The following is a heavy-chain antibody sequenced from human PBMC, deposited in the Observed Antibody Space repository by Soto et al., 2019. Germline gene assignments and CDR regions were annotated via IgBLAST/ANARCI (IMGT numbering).Heavy chain of an antibody. V-gene: IGHV3-21*01. D-gene: IGHD3-22*01. CDR3: AKVYYDSSGYHLSLDY. CDR1: GFTFSSYS. Sequence: GGSLRLSCAASGFTFSSYSMNWVRQAPGKGLEWVSSISSSSSYIYYADSVKGRFTISRDNAKNSLYLQMNSLRAEDTAVYYCAKVYYDSSGYHLSLDYWGQGTLVTVS. CDR2: ISSSSSYI. J-gene: IGHJ4*02.